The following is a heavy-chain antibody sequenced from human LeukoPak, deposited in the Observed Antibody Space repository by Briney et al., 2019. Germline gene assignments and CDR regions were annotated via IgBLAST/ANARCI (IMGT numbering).Heavy chain of an antibody. J-gene: IGHJ4*02. V-gene: IGHV3-48*01. CDR1: GFTFSSYS. Sequence: GGSLRLSCAASGFTFSSYSMNWVRQAPGKGLEWVSYISSSSSTIYYADSVKGRFTISRDNAKNSLYLQMNSLRAEDTAVYYCARAYYDSSGYHYFDYWGQGTLVTVSS. CDR2: ISSSSSTI. D-gene: IGHD3-22*01. CDR3: ARAYYDSSGYHYFDY.